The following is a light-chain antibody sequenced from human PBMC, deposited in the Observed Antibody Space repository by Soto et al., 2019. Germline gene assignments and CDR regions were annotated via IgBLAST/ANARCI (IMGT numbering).Light chain of an antibody. Sequence: IQMTQSPSSLSAYVGDRVTISCRASQGIGNALGWYQQKPGKAPKLLIYAASNLQSGVPSRFSGSGSGTDFTLTISSLQPDDFATYYCQQYNSYSRTFGQGTKVDIK. J-gene: IGKJ1*01. V-gene: IGKV1-17*01. CDR2: AAS. CDR1: QGIGNA. CDR3: QQYNSYSRT.